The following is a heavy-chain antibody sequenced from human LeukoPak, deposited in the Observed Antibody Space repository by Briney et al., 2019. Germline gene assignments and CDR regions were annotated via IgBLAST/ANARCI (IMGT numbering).Heavy chain of an antibody. J-gene: IGHJ4*02. CDR2: INPSNGDT. CDR3: TREAVWLHDY. D-gene: IGHD3-22*01. Sequence: ASVKVSCKASGYTFTSYLMHWVRQAPGQGLEWVGIINPSNGDTSYAQRFRGGVTMTRDTSTSTVYMEVSSLTSADTAVYYCTREAVWLHDYWGQGTLVTVSS. CDR1: GYTFTSYL. V-gene: IGHV1-46*01.